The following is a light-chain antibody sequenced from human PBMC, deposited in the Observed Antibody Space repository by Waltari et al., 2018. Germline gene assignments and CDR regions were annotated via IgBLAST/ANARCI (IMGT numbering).Light chain of an antibody. Sequence: EIVLTQSPATLSSSPGERATLPCRASQRVGTYLAWYQQKPGQAPRLLISDASYRASGIPARFSGSGSGTDFTLTISSLEPEDFATYYCQQSYSTPYTFGQGTKLEIK. CDR3: QQSYSTPYT. V-gene: IGKV3-11*01. CDR2: DAS. CDR1: QRVGTY. J-gene: IGKJ2*01.